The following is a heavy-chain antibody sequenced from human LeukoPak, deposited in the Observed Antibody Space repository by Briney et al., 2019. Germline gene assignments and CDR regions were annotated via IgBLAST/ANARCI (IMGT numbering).Heavy chain of an antibody. Sequence: GASVKVSCKASGGTFSSYAISWVRQAPGRGLEWMGGIIPIFGTANYAQKFQGRVTITADESASTAYMELSSLRSEDTAVYYCARVIAARPRWFDPWGQGTLVTVSS. CDR3: ARVIAARPRWFDP. V-gene: IGHV1-69*13. J-gene: IGHJ5*02. CDR2: IIPIFGTA. CDR1: GGTFSSYA. D-gene: IGHD6-6*01.